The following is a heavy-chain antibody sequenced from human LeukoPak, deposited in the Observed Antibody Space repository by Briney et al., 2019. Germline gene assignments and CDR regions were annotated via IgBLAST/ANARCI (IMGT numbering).Heavy chain of an antibody. J-gene: IGHJ4*02. CDR2: ISVYSGNT. V-gene: IGHV1-18*01. CDR3: ARDANGVLGDY. D-gene: IGHD2-8*01. CDR1: GYTFSSYG. Sequence: ASVTVSCKASGYTFSSYGISWVRQAPGQGLEWMGWISVYSGNTNYAQRFQDRVTMTTDTSTTTAYMELRSLRSDDTAMYYCARDANGVLGDYWGQGNLVTVSS.